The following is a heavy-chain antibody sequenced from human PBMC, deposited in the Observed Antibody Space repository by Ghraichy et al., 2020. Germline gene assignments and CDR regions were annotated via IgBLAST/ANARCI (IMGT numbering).Heavy chain of an antibody. D-gene: IGHD6-13*01. CDR1: GFTFSSYS. CDR3: ARDIGADSSSWYSYYYYGMDV. V-gene: IGHV3-21*01. CDR2: ISSSSSYI. J-gene: IGHJ6*02. Sequence: GGSLRLSCAASGFTFSSYSMNWVRQAPGKGLEWVSSISSSSSYIYYADSVKGRFTISRDNAKNSLYLQMNSLRAEDTAVYYCARDIGADSSSWYSYYYYGMDVWGQGTTVTVSS.